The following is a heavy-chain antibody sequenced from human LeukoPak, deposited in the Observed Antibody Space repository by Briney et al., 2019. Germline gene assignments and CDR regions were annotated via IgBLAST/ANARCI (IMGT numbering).Heavy chain of an antibody. CDR2: IYPGDSDI. CDR3: ARVYIPIAVAGTGWFDP. Sequence: GESLKISCKGSGYSFTSYWIGWVRQMPGKGLEWMGIIYPGDSDIRYSPSFQGQVTISADKSISTAYLQWSSLKASDTAMYYCARVYIPIAVAGTGWFDPWGQGTLVTVSS. D-gene: IGHD6-13*01. V-gene: IGHV5-51*01. CDR1: GYSFTSYW. J-gene: IGHJ5*02.